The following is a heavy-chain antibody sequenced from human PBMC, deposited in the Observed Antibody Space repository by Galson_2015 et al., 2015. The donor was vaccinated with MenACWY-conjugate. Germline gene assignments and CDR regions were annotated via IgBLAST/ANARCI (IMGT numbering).Heavy chain of an antibody. CDR3: AKDTAGAVAGIAYYYGMDV. J-gene: IGHJ6*02. Sequence: SLRLSCAASGFTFSSYAMSWVRQAPGKGLEWVSAISGSGGSTYYADSVKGRFTISRDNSKNTLYLQMNSLRAEDTAVYYCAKDTAGAVAGIAYYYGMDVWGQGTTVTVSS. D-gene: IGHD6-19*01. CDR1: GFTFSSYA. CDR2: ISGSGGST. V-gene: IGHV3-23*01.